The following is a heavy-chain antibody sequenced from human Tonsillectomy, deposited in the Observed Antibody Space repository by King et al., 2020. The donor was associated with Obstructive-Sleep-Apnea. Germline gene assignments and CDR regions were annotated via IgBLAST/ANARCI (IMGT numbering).Heavy chain of an antibody. D-gene: IGHD2-2*01. CDR2: IYYSVCT. V-gene: IGHV4-31*03. Sequence: VQLQESGPGLVKPSQTLSLTCTVSGGSISSVGYYWSWIRQHPGKGLEWIGYIYYSVCTYYNPSLKSRVTISVDTSKNQFSLKLSSVTAADTAVYYCARGAMTLGAFDIWGQGTMVTVSS. CDR1: GGSISSVGYY. J-gene: IGHJ3*02. CDR3: ARGAMTLGAFDI.